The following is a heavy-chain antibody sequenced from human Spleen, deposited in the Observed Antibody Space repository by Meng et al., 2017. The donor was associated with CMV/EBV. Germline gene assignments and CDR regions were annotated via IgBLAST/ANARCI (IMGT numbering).Heavy chain of an antibody. J-gene: IGHJ4*02. CDR1: GFTFSRYA. Sequence: GGSLRLSCAASGFTFSRYAMSWVRQAPGKGLEWVANIKQDGSEKYYVDSVKGRFTISRDNAKNSLYLQMNSRRAEDTAVYYRASWTWGIYYFDYWGQGTLVTVSS. CDR3: ASWTWGIYYFDY. V-gene: IGHV3-7*01. D-gene: IGHD3-16*01. CDR2: IKQDGSEK.